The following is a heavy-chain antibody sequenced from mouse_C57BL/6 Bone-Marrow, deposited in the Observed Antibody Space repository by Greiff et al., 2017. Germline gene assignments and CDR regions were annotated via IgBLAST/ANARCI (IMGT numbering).Heavy chain of an antibody. D-gene: IGHD3-2*02. CDR2: INYDGSST. Sequence: EVHLVESEGGLVQPGSSMKLSCTASGFTFSDYYMAWVRQVPEKGLEWVANINYDGSSTYYLDSLKSRFIISRDNAKNTLYLQMSSLKSEDTATYYCARESSGPGSYFDYWGQGTTLTVSS. CDR3: ARESSGPGSYFDY. J-gene: IGHJ2*01. CDR1: GFTFSDYY. V-gene: IGHV5-16*01.